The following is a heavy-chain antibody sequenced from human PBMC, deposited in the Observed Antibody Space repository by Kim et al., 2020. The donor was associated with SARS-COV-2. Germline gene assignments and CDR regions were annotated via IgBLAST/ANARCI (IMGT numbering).Heavy chain of an antibody. V-gene: IGHV3-30*18. CDR3: AKDVRSSGLVGYFAY. Sequence: GGSLRLSCAASGFTFSNYGMHWVRQAPGKGLEWVALIYYDGSNKYYADSVKGRFTVSRDNSKNTLYLEMNSLGGEDTAVYYCAKDVRSSGLVGYFAYWG. CDR1: GFTFSNYG. J-gene: IGHJ4*01. CDR2: IYYDGSNK. D-gene: IGHD6-25*01.